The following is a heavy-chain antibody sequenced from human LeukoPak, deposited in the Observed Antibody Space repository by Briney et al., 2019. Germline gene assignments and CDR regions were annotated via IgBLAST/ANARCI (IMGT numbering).Heavy chain of an antibody. Sequence: PGGSLRLSCAASGFTFGSYGMHWVRQAPGKGLEWVAVISYDGSNKYYADSVKGRFTISRDNSKNTLYLQMNSLRAEDTAVYYCAKDSCGGDCYAFDIWGQGTMVTVSS. J-gene: IGHJ3*02. CDR1: GFTFGSYG. D-gene: IGHD2-21*02. CDR3: AKDSCGGDCYAFDI. CDR2: ISYDGSNK. V-gene: IGHV3-30*18.